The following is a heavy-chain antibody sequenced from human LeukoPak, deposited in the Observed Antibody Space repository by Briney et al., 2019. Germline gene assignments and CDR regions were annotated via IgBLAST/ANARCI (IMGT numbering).Heavy chain of an antibody. J-gene: IGHJ4*02. CDR2: IYSGGST. D-gene: IGHD3-10*01. CDR3: ARDMIWFGELSGFDY. Sequence: PGGSLRLSCAASGFTFSSYAMSWVRQAPGKGLEWVSVIYSGGSTYYADSVKGRFTISRDNSKNTLYLQMNSLRAEDTAVYYCARDMIWFGELSGFDYWGQGTLVTVSS. CDR1: GFTFSSYA. V-gene: IGHV3-66*01.